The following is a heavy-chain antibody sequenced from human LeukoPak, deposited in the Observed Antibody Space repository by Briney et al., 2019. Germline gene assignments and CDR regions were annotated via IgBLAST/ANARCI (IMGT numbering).Heavy chain of an antibody. CDR1: GGSISYYY. Sequence: SETLSLTCTVSGGSISYYYWSWIRLPPGKGLEWIGYIYYSGSTDYNPSLKSRVTISVDTSKNQFSLKLSSVTAADTAVYHCASGSSWYDYWGQGTLVTVSS. V-gene: IGHV4-59*08. D-gene: IGHD6-13*01. CDR2: IYYSGST. J-gene: IGHJ4*02. CDR3: ASGSSWYDY.